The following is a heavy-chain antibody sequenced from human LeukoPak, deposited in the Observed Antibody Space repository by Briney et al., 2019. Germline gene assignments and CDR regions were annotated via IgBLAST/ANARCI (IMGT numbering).Heavy chain of an antibody. CDR2: IYTSGST. V-gene: IGHV4-61*02. CDR1: GGSISSGSYY. D-gene: IGHD6-13*01. CDR3: ARSSPPHLYSSSWYYAFDI. Sequence: SETLSLTCTVSGGSISSGSYYWSWIRQPAGKGLEWIGRIYTSGSTNYNPSLKSRVTTSVDTSKNQFSLKLSSVTAADTAVYYCARSSPPHLYSSSWYYAFDIWGQGTMVTVSS. J-gene: IGHJ3*02.